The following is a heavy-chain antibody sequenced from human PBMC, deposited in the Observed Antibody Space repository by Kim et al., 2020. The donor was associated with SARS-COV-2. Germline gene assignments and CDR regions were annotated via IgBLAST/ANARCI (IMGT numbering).Heavy chain of an antibody. V-gene: IGHV3-64D*06. D-gene: IGHD4-17*01. CDR3: VKGDEDDYGDYAYYYYGMDV. Sequence: RFTISRDNSKNTLYLQMSSLRAEDTAVYYCVKGDEDDYGDYAYYYYGMDVWGQGTTVTVSS. J-gene: IGHJ6*02.